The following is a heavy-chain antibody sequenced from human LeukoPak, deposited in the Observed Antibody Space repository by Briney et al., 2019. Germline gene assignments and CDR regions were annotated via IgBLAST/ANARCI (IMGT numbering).Heavy chain of an antibody. CDR2: INAGNGNT. V-gene: IGHV1-3*01. D-gene: IGHD3-3*01. J-gene: IGHJ5*02. CDR1: GYTFTSYA. CDR3: ARFLEWSTYNHWFDP. Sequence: ASVKVSCKASGYTFTSYAMHWVRQAPGQRLEWMGWINAGNGNTKYSQKFQGRVTITRDTSASTAYMELSSLRSEDTAVYYCARFLEWSTYNHWFDPWGQGTLVTVSS.